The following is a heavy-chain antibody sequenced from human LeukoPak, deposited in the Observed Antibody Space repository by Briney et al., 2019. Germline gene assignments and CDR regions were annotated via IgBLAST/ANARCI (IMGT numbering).Heavy chain of an antibody. J-gene: IGHJ4*02. Sequence: PGGSLRLSCAASGFTFSSYAMSWVRQAPGKGLEWVSAISGSGGSTYYADSVKGRFAISRDNSKNTLYLQMNSLRAEDTAVYYCAKPKYSGSDRNFDYWGQGTLVTVSS. CDR3: AKPKYSGSDRNFDY. CDR2: ISGSGGST. V-gene: IGHV3-23*01. D-gene: IGHD1-26*01. CDR1: GFTFSSYA.